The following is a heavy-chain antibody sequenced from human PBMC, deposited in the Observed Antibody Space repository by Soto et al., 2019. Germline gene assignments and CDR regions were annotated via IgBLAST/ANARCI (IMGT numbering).Heavy chain of an antibody. Sequence: QVQLVESGGGVVQPGRSLRLSCAASGFTFSSYGMHWVRHAPGKGLEWVAVISYDGSNKYYADSVKGRFTISRDNSKNTLYLQMNSLRAEDTAVYYCARDRSLYYYGSGSYYYYYGMDVWGQGTTVTVSS. CDR2: ISYDGSNK. V-gene: IGHV3-30-3*01. J-gene: IGHJ6*02. CDR1: GFTFSSYG. CDR3: ARDRSLYYYGSGSYYYYYGMDV. D-gene: IGHD3-10*01.